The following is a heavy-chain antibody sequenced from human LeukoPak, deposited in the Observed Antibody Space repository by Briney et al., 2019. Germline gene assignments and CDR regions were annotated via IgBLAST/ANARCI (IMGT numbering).Heavy chain of an antibody. CDR3: ARFSCSSTSCYRFDY. J-gene: IGHJ4*02. CDR1: GYSISSGYY. D-gene: IGHD2-2*01. V-gene: IGHV4-38-2*01. Sequence: SETLSLTXAVSGYSISSGYYWGWIRQPPGKGLEWIGSIYHSGSTYYNPSLKSRVTISVDTSKNQFSLKLSSVTAADTAVYYCARFSCSSTSCYRFDYWGQGTLVTVSS. CDR2: IYHSGST.